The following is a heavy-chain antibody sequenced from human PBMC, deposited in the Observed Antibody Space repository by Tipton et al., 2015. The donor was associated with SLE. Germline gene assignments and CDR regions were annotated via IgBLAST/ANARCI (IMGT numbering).Heavy chain of an antibody. CDR1: GDSISRYY. D-gene: IGHD3-22*01. V-gene: IGHV4-59*12. Sequence: GLVKPSETLSLTCTVSGDSISRYYWTWIRQPPGKGLEWVGTVYYTGNTFYNPSLKSRVTISVDTSKNQFSLKLRSVTAADTAVYYCARGEYRYDATGYHLLGHFDFWGQGTLVTVSS. J-gene: IGHJ4*02. CDR2: VYYTGNT. CDR3: ARGEYRYDATGYHLLGHFDF.